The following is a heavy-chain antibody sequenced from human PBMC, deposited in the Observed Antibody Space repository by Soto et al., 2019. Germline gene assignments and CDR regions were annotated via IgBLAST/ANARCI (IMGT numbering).Heavy chain of an antibody. CDR3: AMLNSGSYSYHGMDV. CDR1: GFTFSSYG. D-gene: IGHD1-26*01. V-gene: IGHV3-23*01. J-gene: IGHJ6*02. Sequence: EVQLLESGGDLVQPGGSLRLSCAASGFTFSSYGMNWVRQAPGKGLEWVSAISGSGGNTFYADSVKGRFTISRDNSKNTLFLQMHSLRAEDTAIYYCAMLNSGSYSYHGMDVWGQGTTVTVSS. CDR2: ISGSGGNT.